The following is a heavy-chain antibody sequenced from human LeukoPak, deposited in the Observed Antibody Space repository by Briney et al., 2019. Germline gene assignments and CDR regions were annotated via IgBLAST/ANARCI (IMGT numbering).Heavy chain of an antibody. V-gene: IGHV3-21*04. J-gene: IGHJ6*03. D-gene: IGHD4-11*01. CDR1: GFTFSSYS. Sequence: GGSLRLSCAASGFTFSSYSMNWVRQAPGKGLEWVSSISSSSSYIYYADSVKGRFTISRDNSKNTLYLQMNSLRAEDTAVYYCAKSPDDYSNYMDVWGKGTTVTVSS. CDR3: AKSPDDYSNYMDV. CDR2: ISSSSSYI.